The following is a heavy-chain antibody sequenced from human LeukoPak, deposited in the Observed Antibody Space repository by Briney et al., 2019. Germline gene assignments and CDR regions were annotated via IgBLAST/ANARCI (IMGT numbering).Heavy chain of an antibody. V-gene: IGHV4-59*01. Sequence: PSETLSLTCTVSGGSISSYYWSWIRQPPGKGLEWIGYIYYSGSTNYNPSLKSRVTISVDTSKNQFSLKLSSVTAADTAVYYCARDSFGLGTTRPPQETRFDPWGQGTLVTVSS. D-gene: IGHD7-27*01. CDR2: IYYSGST. CDR1: GGSISSYY. J-gene: IGHJ5*02. CDR3: ARDSFGLGTTRPPQETRFDP.